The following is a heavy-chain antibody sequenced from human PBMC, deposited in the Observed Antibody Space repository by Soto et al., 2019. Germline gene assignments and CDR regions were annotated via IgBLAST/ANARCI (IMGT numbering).Heavy chain of an antibody. CDR3: AREPNESYYFDY. CDR1: GYTFTNYY. V-gene: IGHV1-46*01. CDR2: IRPRGGRT. J-gene: IGHJ4*02. Sequence: QVHLVQSGAEVKKPGASVKVSCKASGYTFTNYYIHWVRHAPGQGLEWMGIIRPRGGRTEYAQRFQGRVTMTRDTSTSTVYMVLTSLTSEYTAVYYCAREPNESYYFDYWGQGTLVTVSS. D-gene: IGHD2-8*01.